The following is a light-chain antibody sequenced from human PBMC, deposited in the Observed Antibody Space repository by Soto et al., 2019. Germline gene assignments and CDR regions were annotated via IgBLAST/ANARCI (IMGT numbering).Light chain of an antibody. Sequence: EIVLTQSPGTLSLSPGERATLSCRASQSVSSSYLAWYQQKPGQAPRLLIYGASSRATGIPDRFSGSGSGKDFTLTISRLEPEDFAVYYCQQYVSSPVTFGQGTKLEIK. CDR2: GAS. V-gene: IGKV3-20*01. CDR1: QSVSSSY. J-gene: IGKJ1*01. CDR3: QQYVSSPVT.